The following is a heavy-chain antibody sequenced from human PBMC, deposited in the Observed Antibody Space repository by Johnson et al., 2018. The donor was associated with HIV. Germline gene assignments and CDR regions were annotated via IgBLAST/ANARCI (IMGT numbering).Heavy chain of an antibody. V-gene: IGHV3-53*01. J-gene: IGHJ3*02. CDR3: VRARGTICGVIMKGGASDI. Sequence: VQLVESGGGVVQPGGSLRLSCAASGVIFSSNYMTWVRQAPGTGLEWVSIIHIDGNTFYADSVRGRFTISSDDSRNTLYLHKNSRRDEDTAEYYCVRARGTICGVIMKGGASDIWGQGTMVTVSS. CDR2: IHIDGNT. CDR1: GVIFSSNY. D-gene: IGHD3-3*01.